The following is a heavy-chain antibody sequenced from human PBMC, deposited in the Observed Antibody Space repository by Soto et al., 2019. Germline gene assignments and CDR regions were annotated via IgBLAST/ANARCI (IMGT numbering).Heavy chain of an antibody. CDR1: GDSISSYC. J-gene: IGHJ4*02. V-gene: IGHV4-59*01. D-gene: IGHD2-8*02. Sequence: QVQLQESGPGLVKPSETLSLTCTVSGDSISSYCWSWVRQPPGKGLEWIGYISNSGGTNVNPSLKGRVTLSVDTSINQFSLRLSSVTAADTAVYFCSRVFGAYWYFDYWGQGTLVTVSS. CDR2: ISNSGGT. CDR3: SRVFGAYWYFDY.